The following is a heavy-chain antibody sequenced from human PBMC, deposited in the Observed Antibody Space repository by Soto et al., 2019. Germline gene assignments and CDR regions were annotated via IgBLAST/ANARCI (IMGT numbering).Heavy chain of an antibody. V-gene: IGHV3-23*01. CDR2: ISGSGGNT. D-gene: IGHD5-12*01. Sequence: EVKLLESGGGLVQPGGSLRLACAASGFTFSNYAMSWVRQAPGKGLEWVSSISGSGGNTYYPDSVKGRFTISRDNSKNTLYLQMNSLRVEDTAVYYCAKDLEVSGYDSGNDDWGQGTLVTVSS. CDR1: GFTFSNYA. CDR3: AKDLEVSGYDSGNDD. J-gene: IGHJ4*02.